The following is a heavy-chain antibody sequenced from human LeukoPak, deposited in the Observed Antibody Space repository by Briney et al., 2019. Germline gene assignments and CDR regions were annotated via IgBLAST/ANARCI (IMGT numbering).Heavy chain of an antibody. Sequence: PGGSLRLSCAASGFPFSLYAMNWVRQAPGKGLEWVSYINDDSTDIHYADSVKGRFSISRDSARNTQYLQLSSLRAEDTAVYYCARDTFQPGLIDSWGQGTLVTVSS. V-gene: IGHV3-21*05. D-gene: IGHD2-2*01. CDR1: GFPFSLYA. J-gene: IGHJ4*02. CDR3: ARDTFQPGLIDS. CDR2: INDDSTDI.